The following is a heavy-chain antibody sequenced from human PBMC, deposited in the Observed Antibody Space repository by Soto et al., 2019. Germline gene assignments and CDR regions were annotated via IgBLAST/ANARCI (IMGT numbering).Heavy chain of an antibody. Sequence: ITLKESGPTLVKPTQTLTLTCTFSGFSLNTGGVGVGWVRQPRGKAMAWLALIYWDDDERYRPSLRSRLNITKDTINNQVVLTMPNMDPEDTATYYCVRNWRYYGGDYYYGMDAWGQGTTVTVSS. CDR2: IYWDDDE. CDR1: GFSLNTGGVG. D-gene: IGHD3-10*01. J-gene: IGHJ6*02. V-gene: IGHV2-5*02. CDR3: VRNWRYYGGDYYYGMDA.